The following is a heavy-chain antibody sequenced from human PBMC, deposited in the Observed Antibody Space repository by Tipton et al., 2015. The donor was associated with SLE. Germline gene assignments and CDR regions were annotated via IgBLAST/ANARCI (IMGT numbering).Heavy chain of an antibody. V-gene: IGHV4-38-2*02. CDR2: IHHSVTTST. CDR3: AGGMLTWRGAIIGVDV. CDR1: GYSISSGEY. D-gene: IGHD2-8*01. Sequence: TLSLTCTVSGYSISSGEYWGWIRQPPGMGLEWIGNIHHSVTTSTYYNPSLKSRVSMSVDTSKEQFSLNLSSVTAADTAVYYCAGGMLTWRGAIIGVDVWGQGTTVNVSS. J-gene: IGHJ6*02.